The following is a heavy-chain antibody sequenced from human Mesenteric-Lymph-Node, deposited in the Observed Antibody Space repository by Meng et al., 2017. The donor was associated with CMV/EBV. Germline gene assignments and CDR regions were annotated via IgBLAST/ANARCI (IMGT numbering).Heavy chain of an antibody. Sequence: SVKVSCKASGYTFTDYYMHWVRQAPGQGLEWMGGIIPIFGTANYAQKFQGRVTITTDESTSTAYMELSSLRSEDTAVYYCARGKEGVVIPLSLYYYGMDVWGQGTTVTVSS. V-gene: IGHV1-69*05. CDR1: GYTFTDYY. CDR2: IIPIFGTA. CDR3: ARGKEGVVIPLSLYYYGMDV. J-gene: IGHJ6*02. D-gene: IGHD3-3*01.